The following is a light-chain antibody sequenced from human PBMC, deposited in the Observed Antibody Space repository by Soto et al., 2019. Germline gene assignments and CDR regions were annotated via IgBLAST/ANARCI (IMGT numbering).Light chain of an antibody. J-gene: IGLJ2*01. Sequence: QSALTQPPSASGSPGQSVTISCTGTTSDIGDYGYVSWYQQHPGKAPKLIIYEVTKRPSGVPDRFSGSKSGNTASLTVSGLQAQDEADYYCSSYAGINNLGFGGGTQLTVL. V-gene: IGLV2-8*01. CDR1: TSDIGDYGY. CDR2: EVT. CDR3: SSYAGINNLG.